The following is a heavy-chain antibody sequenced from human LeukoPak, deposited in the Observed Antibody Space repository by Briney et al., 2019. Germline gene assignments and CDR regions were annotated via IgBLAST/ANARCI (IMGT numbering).Heavy chain of an antibody. D-gene: IGHD3/OR15-3a*01. CDR3: ATITQDWEKNY. CDR1: GYTITDYY. CDR2: IDPSSGGS. Sequence: ASVKVSCKAAGYTITDYYIHWVRKAPGQGLEWMGWIDPSSGGSTYAQKFQGRVTMIRDTSINTAYMELSSLRSDDTAVYYCATITQDWEKNYWGQGTLVTVSS. J-gene: IGHJ4*02. V-gene: IGHV1-2*02.